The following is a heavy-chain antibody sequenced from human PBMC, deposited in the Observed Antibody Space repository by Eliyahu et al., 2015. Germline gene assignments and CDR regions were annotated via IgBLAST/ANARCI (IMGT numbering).Heavy chain of an antibody. CDR1: GYIFSDYY. V-gene: IGHV5-51*01. J-gene: IGHJ4*02. CDR3: ARESWGSVEY. D-gene: IGHD3-16*01. Sequence: EVQLMQSGAEARKPGESLRXSCKGSGYIFSDYYIGWVRQMPGKGLQLVGITYPKNYRTRYSPSFRGQVTISVDKSISTAYLEWNSLKTSDTAMYYCARESWGSVEYWGQGTLVTVSS. CDR2: TYPKNYRT.